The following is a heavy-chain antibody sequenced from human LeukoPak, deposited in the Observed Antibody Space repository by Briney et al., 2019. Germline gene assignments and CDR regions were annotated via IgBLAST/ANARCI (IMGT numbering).Heavy chain of an antibody. J-gene: IGHJ4*02. V-gene: IGHV4-59*01. CDR2: IYHSGGT. D-gene: IGHD3-10*01. CDR1: GGSINDAS. Sequence: PSETLSLTCTVSGGSINDASWNWIRQPPGQRLEWFGYIYHSGGTNYNPSLKSRVTISLDTSKNQFSLKLSSVTAADTAVYYCARVGTYYRSLDSWGQGTLVTVSS. CDR3: ARVGTYYRSLDS.